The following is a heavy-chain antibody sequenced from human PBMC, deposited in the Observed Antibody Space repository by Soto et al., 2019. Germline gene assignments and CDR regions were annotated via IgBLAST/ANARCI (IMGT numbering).Heavy chain of an antibody. D-gene: IGHD5-18*01. Sequence: SETLSLTCTVSGGSISSYYWSWVRQPPGKGLEWIGYIYYSRSTNYNPSLKSRVTRSVDTSKNQFSLKLSSVTAADTAVYYCARHPGYGLYYFDYWGQGTLVTVSS. J-gene: IGHJ4*02. CDR1: GGSISSYY. CDR3: ARHPGYGLYYFDY. V-gene: IGHV4-59*08. CDR2: IYYSRST.